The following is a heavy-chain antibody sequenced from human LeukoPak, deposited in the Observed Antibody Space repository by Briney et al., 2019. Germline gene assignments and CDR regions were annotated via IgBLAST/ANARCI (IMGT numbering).Heavy chain of an antibody. J-gene: IGHJ6*03. CDR1: GGSFSGYY. D-gene: IGHD3-10*01. CDR3: ARGRQFGESYYYYYMDV. Sequence: SETLSLTCAVYGGSFSGYYWSWIRQPPGKGLEWIGEINHSGSNNYNPSLKSRVTISVDTSKNQFSLKLSSVTAADTAVYYCARGRQFGESYYYYYMDVWGKGTTVTVSS. V-gene: IGHV4-34*01. CDR2: INHSGSN.